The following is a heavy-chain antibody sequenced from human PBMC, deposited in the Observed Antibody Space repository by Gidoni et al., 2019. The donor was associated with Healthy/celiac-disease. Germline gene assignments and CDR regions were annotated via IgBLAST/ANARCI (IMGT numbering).Heavy chain of an antibody. Sequence: QVQLVESGGGVVQPGRSLRLSCAASGSTFSSDGMHWVRQAPGKGLEWVAVIWYDGSNKYYADSVKGRFTISRDNSKNTLYLQMNSLRAEDTAVYYCARDGGTLALGGLDPWGQGTLVTVSS. CDR3: ARDGGTLALGGLDP. V-gene: IGHV3-33*01. J-gene: IGHJ5*02. D-gene: IGHD3-16*01. CDR1: GSTFSSDG. CDR2: IWYDGSNK.